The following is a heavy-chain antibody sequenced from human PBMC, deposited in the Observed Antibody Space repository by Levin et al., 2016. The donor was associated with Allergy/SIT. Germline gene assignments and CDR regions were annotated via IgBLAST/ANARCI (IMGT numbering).Heavy chain of an antibody. CDR3: AREPVSSFGITTYGMDV. V-gene: IGHV3-53*01. D-gene: IGHD3-3*01. J-gene: IGHJ6*02. CDR2: IYSGGST. CDR1: GFTVSSNY. Sequence: GGSLRLSCAASGFTVSSNYMSWVRQAPGKGLEWVSVIYSGGSTYYADSVKGRFTISRDNSKNTLYLQMNSLRAEDTAVYYCAREPVSSFGITTYGMDVWGQGTTVTVSS.